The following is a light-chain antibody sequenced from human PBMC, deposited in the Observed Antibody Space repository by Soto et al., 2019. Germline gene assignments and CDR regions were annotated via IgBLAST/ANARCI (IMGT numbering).Light chain of an antibody. CDR1: SSNVGSSKL. Sequence: QSALTQPASVSGSPGQSITISCTGTSSNVGSSKLVSWYQQHTGKAPKLMIFEVNKRTSGVSNRFSGSKSGNTASLTISGLKVEDEADYYCCSSGGSPTYVFGTGTKVTVL. CDR3: CSSGGSPTYV. CDR2: EVN. J-gene: IGLJ1*01. V-gene: IGLV2-23*02.